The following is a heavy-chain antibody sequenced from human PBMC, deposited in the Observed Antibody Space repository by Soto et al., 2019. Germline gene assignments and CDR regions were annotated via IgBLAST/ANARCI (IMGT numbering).Heavy chain of an antibody. V-gene: IGHV1-8*01. CDR2: MNPNSGNT. CDR1: GYTYTSYD. J-gene: IGHJ4*02. CDR3: ARGVNTAMVDY. Sequence: ASVTVSCKASGYTYTSYDINWVRQATGQGLEWMGWMNPNSGNTGYAQKFQGRVTMTRNTSISTAYMELSSLRSEDTAVYYCARGVNTAMVDYWGQGTLVTVSS. D-gene: IGHD5-18*01.